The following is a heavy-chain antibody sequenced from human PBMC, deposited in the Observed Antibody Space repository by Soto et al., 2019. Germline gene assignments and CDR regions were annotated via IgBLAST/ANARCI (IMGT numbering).Heavy chain of an antibody. CDR3: VRGDGDYHDVNGYLGRH. V-gene: IGHV3-74*01. CDR1: GFTFRTYW. Sequence: EVQLVESGGGLVQLGGSLRLSCEASGFTFRTYWMHWVRQAPGKWLVWVSRIKSDGSGTYYADSVEGRFTITRDNAQNTQYLKSNRLRAEYTAEYYCVRGDGDYHDVNGYLGRHLGQGTLGTVSS. J-gene: IGHJ4*02. CDR2: IKSDGSGT. D-gene: IGHD3-22*01.